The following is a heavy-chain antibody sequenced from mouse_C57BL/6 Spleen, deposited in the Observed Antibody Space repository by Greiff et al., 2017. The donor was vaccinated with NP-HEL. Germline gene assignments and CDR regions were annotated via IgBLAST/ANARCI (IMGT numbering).Heavy chain of an antibody. CDR2: INPNNGGT. V-gene: IGHV1-18*01. J-gene: IGHJ3*01. Sequence: VQLQQSGPELVKPGASVKIPCKASGYTFTDYNMDWVKQSHGKSLEWIGDINPNNGGTIYNQKFKGKATLTVDKSSSTAYMELRSLTSEDTAVYYCARYDYDGGYRFAYWGQGTLVTVSA. CDR3: ARYDYDGGYRFAY. D-gene: IGHD2-4*01. CDR1: GYTFTDYN.